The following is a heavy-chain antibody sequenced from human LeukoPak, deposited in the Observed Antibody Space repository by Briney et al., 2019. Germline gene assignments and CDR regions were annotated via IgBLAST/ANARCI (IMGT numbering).Heavy chain of an antibody. CDR1: GYTFTGYY. J-gene: IGHJ5*02. Sequence: ASVKVSCKVSGYTFTGYYMHWVRQAPGQGLEWMGWINPNSGGTNYAQKFQGRVTMTRDTSISTAYMELSRLRSDDTAVYYCARGRIAARRVGAFDPWGQGTLVTVSS. V-gene: IGHV1-2*02. CDR3: ARGRIAARRVGAFDP. D-gene: IGHD6-6*01. CDR2: INPNSGGT.